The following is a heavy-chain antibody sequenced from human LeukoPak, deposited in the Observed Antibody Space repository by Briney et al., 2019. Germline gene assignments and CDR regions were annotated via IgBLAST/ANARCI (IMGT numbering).Heavy chain of an antibody. CDR3: ARDPPLAAAGTYY. J-gene: IGHJ4*02. Sequence: GGSLRHSCAASGFTFSSYWMSWVRQAPGKGLEWVANIKQDGSEKYYVDSVKGRFTISRDNAKNSLYLQMNSLRAEDTAVYYCARDPPLAAAGTYYWGQGTLVTVSS. D-gene: IGHD6-13*01. CDR1: GFTFSSYW. CDR2: IKQDGSEK. V-gene: IGHV3-7*04.